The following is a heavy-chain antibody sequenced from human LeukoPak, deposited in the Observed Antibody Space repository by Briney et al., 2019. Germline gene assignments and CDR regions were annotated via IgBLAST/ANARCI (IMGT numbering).Heavy chain of an antibody. D-gene: IGHD3-10*02. V-gene: IGHV3-15*01. CDR1: GFTFTSYW. J-gene: IGHJ5*02. Sequence: KSGGSLRLSCAASGFTFTSYWMSWVRQAPGKGLEWVGRIKSKTDGGTTDYAAPVKGRFTISRDDSKNTLYLQMNSLKTEDTAVYYCTTDSRQTYYYVFDPWGQGTLVTVSS. CDR3: TTDSRQTYYYVFDP. CDR2: IKSKTDGGTT.